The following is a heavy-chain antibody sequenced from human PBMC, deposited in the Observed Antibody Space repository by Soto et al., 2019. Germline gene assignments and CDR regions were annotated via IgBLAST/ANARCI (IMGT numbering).Heavy chain of an antibody. J-gene: IGHJ6*03. CDR2: INAGDGNT. CDR3: ARETSQDVLAAHYMDV. CDR1: GYTFTKYP. D-gene: IGHD2-15*01. V-gene: IGHV1-3*01. Sequence: QVQIVQSAAEVKKPGASVKVSCKASGYTFTKYPIHWVRQAPGQRLVWMGWINAGDGNTRYSQRFQGRITIIRDASASTGYMELSSLRSEDTAVYFCARETSQDVLAAHYMDVWGKGTTVIVSS.